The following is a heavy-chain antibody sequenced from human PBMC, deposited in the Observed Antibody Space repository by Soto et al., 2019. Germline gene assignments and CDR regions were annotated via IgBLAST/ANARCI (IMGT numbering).Heavy chain of an antibody. D-gene: IGHD6-19*01. CDR2: IIGDGNGA. V-gene: IGHV3-74*01. J-gene: IGHJ4*02. CDR3: ESVAVATRGIDH. CDR1: GFSFSDSW. Sequence: GGSLRLSCVASGFSFSDSWMHWVRQAPEKGLVWLSRIIGDGNGADYADFVKGRFTISRDNAKNTVYLQINSLRDEDTPVYYCESVAVATRGIDHWGQGTLVTVSS.